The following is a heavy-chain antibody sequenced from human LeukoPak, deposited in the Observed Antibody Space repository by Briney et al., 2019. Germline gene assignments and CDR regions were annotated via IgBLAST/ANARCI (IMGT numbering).Heavy chain of an antibody. D-gene: IGHD3-22*01. Sequence: ASVKVSCKASGGTFSSYAISWVRQAPGQGLEWMGRIIPILGIANYAQKFQGRVTITADKSTSTAYMELSSLRSEDMAVYYCARSASGYYVAVRAFDIWGQGTMVTVSS. V-gene: IGHV1-69*04. CDR1: GGTFSSYA. CDR3: ARSASGYYVAVRAFDI. J-gene: IGHJ3*02. CDR2: IIPILGIA.